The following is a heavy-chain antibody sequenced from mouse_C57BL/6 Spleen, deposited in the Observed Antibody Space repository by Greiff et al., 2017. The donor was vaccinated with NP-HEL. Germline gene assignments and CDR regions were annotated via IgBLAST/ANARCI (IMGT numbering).Heavy chain of an antibody. CDR2: ISYDGSN. V-gene: IGHV3-6*01. CDR1: GYSITSGYY. CDR3: AGRRGLYYAMDY. Sequence: DVKLQESGPGLVKPSQSLSLTCSVTGYSITSGYYWNWIRQFPGNKLEWMGYISYDGSNNYNPSLKNRISITRDTSKNQFFLKLNSVTTEDTATYYCAGRRGLYYAMDYWGQGTSVTVSS. J-gene: IGHJ4*01.